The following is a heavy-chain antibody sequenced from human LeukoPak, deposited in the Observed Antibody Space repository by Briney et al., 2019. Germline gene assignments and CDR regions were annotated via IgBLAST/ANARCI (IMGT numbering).Heavy chain of an antibody. Sequence: GGSLRLSCAASGFTFSSYGMHWVRQAPGKGLEWVAFIRYDGSNKYYADSVKGRFTISRDNSKNTLYLQMNSLRAEDTAVYYCAKDRGYSSGWGEFDYWGQGTLVTVSS. CDR1: GFTFSSYG. D-gene: IGHD6-19*01. V-gene: IGHV3-30*02. CDR3: AKDRGYSSGWGEFDY. CDR2: IRYDGSNK. J-gene: IGHJ4*02.